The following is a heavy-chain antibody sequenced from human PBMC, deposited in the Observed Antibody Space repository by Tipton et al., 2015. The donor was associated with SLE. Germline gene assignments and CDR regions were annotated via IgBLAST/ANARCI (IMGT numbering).Heavy chain of an antibody. CDR3: ARDVVYNDFPADS. V-gene: IGHV3-30*04. Sequence: SLRLSCAASGFTFSSYAMHWVRQAPGKGLEWVAVISYDGSNKYYADSVKGRFTISRDNSKNTLDLQMNSLRAEDTAVYYCARDVVYNDFPADSGGQGTLVTVSS. CDR2: ISYDGSNK. J-gene: IGHJ4*02. D-gene: IGHD5-24*01. CDR1: GFTFSSYA.